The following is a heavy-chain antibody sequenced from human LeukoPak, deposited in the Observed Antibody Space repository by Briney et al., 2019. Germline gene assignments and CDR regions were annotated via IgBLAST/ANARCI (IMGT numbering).Heavy chain of an antibody. CDR1: GGSFSGYY. D-gene: IGHD6-13*01. V-gene: IGHV4-34*01. CDR2: INHSGST. Sequence: SETLSLTCAVYGGSFSGYYWSWIRQPPGKGLEWIGEINHSGSTNYNPSLKSRVTISVDTSKNQFSLKLSSVTAADTAVYYCARGVGGPAAGRGFDYWDQGTLVTVSS. J-gene: IGHJ4*02. CDR3: ARGVGGPAAGRGFDY.